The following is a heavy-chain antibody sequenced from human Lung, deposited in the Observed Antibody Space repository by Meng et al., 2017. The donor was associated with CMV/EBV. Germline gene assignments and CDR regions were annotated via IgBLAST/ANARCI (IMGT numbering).Heavy chain of an antibody. Sequence: CTCSSGGMDWGRQARGKGLDWVELISYDGTHKYYADSVKGRFTILRDNAKNTLSLQMDSLRPDDAAVYFCAKDQSQALGAGRYFDSWGQGTLVTVSS. CDR3: AKDQSQALGAGRYFDS. V-gene: IGHV3-30*18. D-gene: IGHD3-16*01. CDR2: ISYDGTHK. CDR1: CTCSSGG. J-gene: IGHJ4*02.